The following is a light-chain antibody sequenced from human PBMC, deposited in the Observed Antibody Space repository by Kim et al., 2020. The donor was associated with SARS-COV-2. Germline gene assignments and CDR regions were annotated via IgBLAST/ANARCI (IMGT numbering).Light chain of an antibody. V-gene: IGLV7-46*01. J-gene: IGLJ3*02. CDR3: LVSHSGTRV. CDR1: TGAVTSGQF. CDR2: DTT. Sequence: PGGTVTLTCGSSTGAVTSGQFTYWIQQKPGQAPRTLIYDTTRRHSWTPARFSGSFLGGEAALTLSSAQAEDEADYYRLVSHSGTRVFGTGTQLTVL.